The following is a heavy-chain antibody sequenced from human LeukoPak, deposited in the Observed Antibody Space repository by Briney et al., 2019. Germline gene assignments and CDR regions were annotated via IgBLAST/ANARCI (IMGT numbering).Heavy chain of an antibody. CDR1: GFTFSSYS. CDR3: AKPPLYYDSSGYRGKNAFDI. CDR2: ISSSSSYI. J-gene: IGHJ3*02. Sequence: PGGSLRLSCAASGFTFSSYSMNWVRQAPGKGLEWVSSISSSSSYIYYADSVKGRFTISRDNAKNSLYLQMNSLRAEDTAVYYCAKPPLYYDSSGYRGKNAFDIWGQGTMVTVSS. V-gene: IGHV3-21*04. D-gene: IGHD3-22*01.